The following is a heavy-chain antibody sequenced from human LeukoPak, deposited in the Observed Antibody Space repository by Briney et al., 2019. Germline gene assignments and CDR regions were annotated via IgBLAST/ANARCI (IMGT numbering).Heavy chain of an antibody. CDR1: GGSISTYF. CDR2: IYYSGST. D-gene: IGHD2-15*01. V-gene: IGHV4-59*08. Sequence: SETLSLTCTVSGGSISTYFCSWIRQPPGKGLEWIGYIYYSGSTNYNPSLKSRVTISVDTSKNQFSLKLSSVTAADTAVYYCARRASEYCSGGSCYIEDFDYWGQGTLVTVSS. J-gene: IGHJ4*02. CDR3: ARRASEYCSGGSCYIEDFDY.